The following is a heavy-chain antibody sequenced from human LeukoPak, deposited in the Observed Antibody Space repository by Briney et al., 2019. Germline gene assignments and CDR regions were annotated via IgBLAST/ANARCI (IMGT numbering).Heavy chain of an antibody. CDR3: ARAPSSSRLSYFDY. J-gene: IGHJ4*02. CDR2: INWNGGST. Sequence: GGSLRLSCAASGFTFDDYGMSWVRQAPGKGLEWVSGINWNGGSTGYADSVKGRFTISRDNAKNSLYLQMNSLRAEDTALYYCARAPSSSRLSYFDYWGQGTLVTVSS. D-gene: IGHD6-13*01. V-gene: IGHV3-20*04. CDR1: GFTFDDYG.